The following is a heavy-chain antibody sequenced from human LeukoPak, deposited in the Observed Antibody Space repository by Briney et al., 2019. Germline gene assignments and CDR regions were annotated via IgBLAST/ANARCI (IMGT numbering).Heavy chain of an antibody. J-gene: IGHJ2*01. CDR2: ISGDVRDT. V-gene: IGHV3-23*01. CDR3: AKDGYYSSANHFARLHFDL. Sequence: PGGSLRLSCEASGFTFNAHAMNWVRQAPGKGLEWVSVISGDVRDTNYANPVKGRFTISRDNSKNAVFLQMDSLRVEDTAMYCCAKDGYYSSANHFARLHFDLWGRGTLVTVSS. D-gene: IGHD3-10*01. CDR1: GFTFNAHA.